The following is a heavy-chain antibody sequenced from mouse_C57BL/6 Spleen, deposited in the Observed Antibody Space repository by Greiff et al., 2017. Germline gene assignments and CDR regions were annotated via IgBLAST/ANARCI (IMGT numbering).Heavy chain of an antibody. CDR1: GYTFTSYW. CDR3: AREGYYDSYAMDY. D-gene: IGHD2-4*01. J-gene: IGHJ4*01. V-gene: IGHV1-53*01. Sequence: QVQLQQPGTELVKPGASVKLSCKASGYTFTSYWMHWVKQRPGQGLEWIGNINPSNGGTNYNEKFKSKATLTVDKSSSTAYMQLSSLTSEDSAVYYGAREGYYDSYAMDYWGQGTSVTVSS. CDR2: INPSNGGT.